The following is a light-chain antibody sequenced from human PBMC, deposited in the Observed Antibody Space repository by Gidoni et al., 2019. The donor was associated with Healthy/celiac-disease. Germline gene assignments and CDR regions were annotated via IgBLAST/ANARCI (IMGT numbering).Light chain of an antibody. Sequence: DIQMTQSPSSLSASVGDRVTITCLASQSISSYLNWYQQKPRKAPKLLIYAASSLQSGVPSRFSGSGSGTDFTRTISSLQSEDFATYYCQQSYSTPPTFGQXTKVEIK. CDR2: AAS. J-gene: IGKJ1*01. CDR3: QQSYSTPPT. V-gene: IGKV1-39*01. CDR1: QSISSY.